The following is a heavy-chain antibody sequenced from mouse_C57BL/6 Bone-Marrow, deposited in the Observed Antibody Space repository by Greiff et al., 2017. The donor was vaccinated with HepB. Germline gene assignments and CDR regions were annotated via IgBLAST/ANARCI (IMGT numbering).Heavy chain of an antibody. CDR3: ARQGVSGFAY. CDR2: ISSGGSYT. V-gene: IGHV5-6*02. CDR1: GFTFSSYG. Sequence: DVKLQESGGDLVKPGGSLKLSCAASGFTFSSYGMSWVRQTPDKRLEWVATISSGGSYTYYPDSVKGRFTISRDNAKNTLYLQMSSLKSEDTAMYYCARQGVSGFAYWGQGTLVTVSA. J-gene: IGHJ3*01.